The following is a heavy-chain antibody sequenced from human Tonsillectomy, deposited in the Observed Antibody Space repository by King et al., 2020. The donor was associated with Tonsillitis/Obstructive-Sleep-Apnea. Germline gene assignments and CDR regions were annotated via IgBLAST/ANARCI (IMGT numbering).Heavy chain of an antibody. CDR1: GFTFSSYE. CDR2: ISSSGSTI. CDR3: ASAGELSLFYY. V-gene: IGHV3-48*03. J-gene: IGHJ4*02. Sequence: DVQLVESGGGLVQPGGSLRLSCAVSGFTFSSYEMNWVRQAPGKGLEWVSYISSSGSTIYYADSVKGRFTISRDNAKNSLYLQMNSLRAEDTAVYYCASAGELSLFYYWGQGTLVTVSS. D-gene: IGHD3-16*02.